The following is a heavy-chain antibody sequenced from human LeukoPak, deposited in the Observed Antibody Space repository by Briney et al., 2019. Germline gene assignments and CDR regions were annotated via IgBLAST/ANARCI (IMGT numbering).Heavy chain of an antibody. J-gene: IGHJ4*02. CDR3: ARDGDYYDSSGYYYFDY. CDR1: GFTFSSYA. D-gene: IGHD3-22*01. V-gene: IGHV3-30*04. Sequence: PGGSLRLSCAASGFTFSSYAMHWVRQAPGKGLEWVAVISYDGSNKYYADSVKGRFTISRDNAKNSLYLQMNSLRAEDTAVYYCARDGDYYDSSGYYYFDYWGQGTLVTVSS. CDR2: ISYDGSNK.